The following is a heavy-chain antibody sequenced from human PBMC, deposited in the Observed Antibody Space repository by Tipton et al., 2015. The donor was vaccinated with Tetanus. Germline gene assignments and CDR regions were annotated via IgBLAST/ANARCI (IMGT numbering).Heavy chain of an antibody. J-gene: IGHJ6*02. Sequence: GSLRLSCAASGFTFSSFSMTWVRQAPGKGLEWVSVISTSGVITHYAESVEGRFTISRDNAKNSLYLLMDSLRAEDTAVYYCARDQIVEQATRDHDYGVDVWGQGTTVTVSS. V-gene: IGHV3-23*01. CDR3: ARDQIVEQATRDHDYGVDV. D-gene: IGHD3-22*01. CDR2: ISTSGVIT. CDR1: GFTFSSFS.